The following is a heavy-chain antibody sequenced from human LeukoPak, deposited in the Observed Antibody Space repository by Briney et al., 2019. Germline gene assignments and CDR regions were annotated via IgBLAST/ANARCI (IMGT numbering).Heavy chain of an antibody. CDR2: IYISGSA. D-gene: IGHD4-17*01. CDR1: GGAISIYY. CDR3: ARGNADYGDCFDY. J-gene: IGHJ4*02. Sequence: SEILSLTCTVSGGAISIYYWSWFRQPAGKGLEWIGRIYISGSANYNPSLKSRVAMSVDPSKNHFSLKMSSVTAADTAVYYCARGNADYGDCFDYWGQGTLVTVSS. V-gene: IGHV4-4*07.